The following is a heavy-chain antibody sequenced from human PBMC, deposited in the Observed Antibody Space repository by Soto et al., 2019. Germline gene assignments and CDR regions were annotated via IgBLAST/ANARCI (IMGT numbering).Heavy chain of an antibody. CDR3: AKYPFTVTTKTLDY. CDR1: GFTFSSFF. Sequence: GGSLRLSCAASGFTFSSFFMSWVRQAPGKGLEWVSGISYSGGSTDSVKGRFTISRDNSKNTLYLQMNSLRAEDTAIYYCAKYPFTVTTKTLDYWGQGTLVTVSS. CDR2: ISYSGGST. V-gene: IGHV3-23*01. D-gene: IGHD4-17*01. J-gene: IGHJ4*02.